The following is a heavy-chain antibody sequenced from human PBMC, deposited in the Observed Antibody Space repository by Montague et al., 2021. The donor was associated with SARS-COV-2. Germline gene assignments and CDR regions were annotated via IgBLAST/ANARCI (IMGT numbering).Heavy chain of an antibody. CDR3: VSDGGNWYYFDY. J-gene: IGHJ4*02. D-gene: IGHD3-16*01. CDR2: IYASGST. CDR1: GVSITSYY. Sequence: SETPSLTCSISGVSITSYYWSWVRQPAGKGLEWIGHIYASGSTNYSPSLKSRVRLSIDNPKNQFSLKLESLTAADTAVYYCVSDGGNWYYFDYWGQGALVTVSS. V-gene: IGHV4-4*07.